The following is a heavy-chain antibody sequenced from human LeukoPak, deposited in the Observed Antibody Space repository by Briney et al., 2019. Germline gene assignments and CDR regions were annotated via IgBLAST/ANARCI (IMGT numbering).Heavy chain of an antibody. J-gene: IGHJ5*02. CDR3: ARVSLYYDILTGYHSWFDP. CDR2: IYYSGST. D-gene: IGHD3-9*01. Sequence: SETLSLTCTVSGGSISSYYWGWIRQPPGKGLEWIGYIYYSGSTSYNPSLKSRVTISVDTSKNQFSLKLSSVTAADTAVYYCARVSLYYDILTGYHSWFDPWGQGTLVTVSS. CDR1: GGSISSYY. V-gene: IGHV4-59*01.